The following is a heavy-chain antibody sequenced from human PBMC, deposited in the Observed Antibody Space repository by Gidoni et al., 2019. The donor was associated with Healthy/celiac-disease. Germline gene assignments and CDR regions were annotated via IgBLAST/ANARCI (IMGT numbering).Heavy chain of an antibody. Sequence: QVQLVESGGGVVQPGRSLRLSCAASGFTFSSYAMHWVRQAPGKGLEWVAVISYDGSNKYYADSVKGRFTISRDNSKNTLYLQMNSLRAEDTAVYYCARDSSADTAMVPYYYYGMDVWGQGTTVTVSS. V-gene: IGHV3-30*04. CDR3: ARDSSADTAMVPYYYYGMDV. J-gene: IGHJ6*02. CDR2: ISYDGSNK. D-gene: IGHD5-18*01. CDR1: GFTFSSYA.